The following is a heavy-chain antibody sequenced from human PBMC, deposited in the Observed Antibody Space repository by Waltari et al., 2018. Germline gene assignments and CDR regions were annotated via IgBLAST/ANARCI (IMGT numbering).Heavy chain of an antibody. CDR1: GGSISSSSYY. J-gene: IGHJ4*02. Sequence: QLQLQESGPGLVKPSETLSLTCTVPGGSISSSSYYWGWIRQPPGKGLEWIGSIYYSGSTYYNPSLKSRVTISVDTSKNQFSLKLSSVTAADTAVYYCARSIMITFGGVIPRYFDYWGQGTLVTVSS. CDR3: ARSIMITFGGVIPRYFDY. V-gene: IGHV4-39*07. D-gene: IGHD3-16*02. CDR2: IYYSGST.